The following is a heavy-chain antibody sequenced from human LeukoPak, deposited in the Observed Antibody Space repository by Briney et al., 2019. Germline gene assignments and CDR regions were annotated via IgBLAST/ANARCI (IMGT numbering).Heavy chain of an antibody. J-gene: IGHJ6*02. CDR3: ARDLKDIVVVPAANTPPYYYYGMDV. CDR1: GGTFSSYA. Sequence: ASVKVSCKASGGTFSSYAISWVRQAPGQGLEWMGIINPGGGSTSYAQKFQGRVTMTRDTSTSTVYMELSSLRSEDTAVYYCARDLKDIVVVPAANTPPYYYYGMDVWGQGTTVTVSS. D-gene: IGHD2-2*01. V-gene: IGHV1-46*01. CDR2: INPGGGST.